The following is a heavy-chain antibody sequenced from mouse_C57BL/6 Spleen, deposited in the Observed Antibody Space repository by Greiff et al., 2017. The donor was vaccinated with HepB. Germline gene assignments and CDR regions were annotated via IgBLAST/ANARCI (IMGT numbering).Heavy chain of an antibody. V-gene: IGHV5-4*03. Sequence: EVKVEESGGGLVKPGGSLKLSCAASGFTFSSYAMSWVRQTPEKRLEWVATISDGGSYTYYPDNVKGRFTISRDNAKNNLYLQMSHLKSEDTAMYYCARRYGSRVVFDYWGQGTTLTVSS. J-gene: IGHJ2*01. CDR2: ISDGGSYT. CDR1: GFTFSSYA. D-gene: IGHD1-1*01. CDR3: ARRYGSRVVFDY.